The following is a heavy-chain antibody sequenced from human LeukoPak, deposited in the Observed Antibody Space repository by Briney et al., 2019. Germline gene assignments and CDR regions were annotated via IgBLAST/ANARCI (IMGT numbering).Heavy chain of an antibody. J-gene: IGHJ4*02. V-gene: IGHV3-20*04. Sequence: PGGSLRLSCAASGFIFEDSGMSWVRQAPGKGLEWVSGINWNGETTGYVDSVKGRFTISRDNAKNSLYLQMNSLRVEDTALYYCATHPYYYGSGSYPHYLDYWGQGTLVTVSS. CDR1: GFIFEDSG. D-gene: IGHD3-10*01. CDR2: INWNGETT. CDR3: ATHPYYYGSGSYPHYLDY.